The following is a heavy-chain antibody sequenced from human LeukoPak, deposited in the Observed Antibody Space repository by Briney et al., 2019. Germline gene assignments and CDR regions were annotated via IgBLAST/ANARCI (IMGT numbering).Heavy chain of an antibody. CDR2: ISSSSSYI. J-gene: IGHJ3*02. Sequence: GGSLRLSCAASGFTFSSYGMNWVRQAPGKGLEWVSSISSSSSYIYYADSVKGRFTISRDNAKNSLYLQMNSLRAEDTAVYYCARKVAVADTSDDAFDIWGQGTMVTVSS. CDR1: GFTFSSYG. CDR3: ARKVAVADTSDDAFDI. D-gene: IGHD6-19*01. V-gene: IGHV3-21*01.